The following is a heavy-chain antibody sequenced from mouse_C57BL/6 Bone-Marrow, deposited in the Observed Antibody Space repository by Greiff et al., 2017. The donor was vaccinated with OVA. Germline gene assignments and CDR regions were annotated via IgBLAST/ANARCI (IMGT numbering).Heavy chain of an antibody. CDR2: ISSGGSYT. CDR3: VITTVVHFDY. V-gene: IGHV5-6*02. Sequence: DVMLVESGGDLVKPGGSLKLSCAASGFTFSSYGMSWVRQTPDKRLEWVATISSGGSYTYYPDSVKGRFTISRDNAKNTLYLQMSSLKSEDTAMYYCVITTVVHFDYWGQGTTLTVSS. J-gene: IGHJ2*01. D-gene: IGHD1-1*01. CDR1: GFTFSSYG.